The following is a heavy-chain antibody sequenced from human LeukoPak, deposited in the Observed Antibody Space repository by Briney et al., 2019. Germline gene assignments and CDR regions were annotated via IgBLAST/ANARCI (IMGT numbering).Heavy chain of an antibody. Sequence: GGSLRLSCAASGFIFSNSAMHWVRQAPGKGLEWVSYISSSGSTIYYADSVKGRFTISRDNAKNSLYLQMNSLRAGDTAVYYCATLGYDFWSGYYGSYYYYGMDVWGQGTTVTVSS. CDR3: ATLGYDFWSGYYGSYYYYGMDV. V-gene: IGHV3-48*03. J-gene: IGHJ6*02. CDR1: GFIFSNSA. D-gene: IGHD3-3*01. CDR2: ISSSGSTI.